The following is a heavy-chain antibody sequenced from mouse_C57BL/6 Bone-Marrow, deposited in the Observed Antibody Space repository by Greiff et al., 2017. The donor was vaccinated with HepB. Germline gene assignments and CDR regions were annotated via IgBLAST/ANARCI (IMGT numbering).Heavy chain of an antibody. V-gene: IGHV5-4*01. Sequence: EVQVVESGGGLVKPGGSLKLSCAASGFTFSSYAMSWVRQTPEKRLEWVATISDGGSYTYYPDNVKGRFTISRDNAKNNLYLQMSHLKSEDTAMYYCARDYDDDDAMDYWGQGTSVTVSS. CDR2: ISDGGSYT. D-gene: IGHD2-4*01. CDR3: ARDYDDDDAMDY. J-gene: IGHJ4*01. CDR1: GFTFSSYA.